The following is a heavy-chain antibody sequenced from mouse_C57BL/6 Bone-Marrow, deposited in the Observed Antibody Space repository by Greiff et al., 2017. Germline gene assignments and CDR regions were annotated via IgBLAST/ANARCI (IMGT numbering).Heavy chain of an antibody. Sequence: VKLVESGPGLVAPSQRLSITCTVSGFSLTSYCVDWVRQPPGKGLEWLGVIGGGGSTNYNSALMSRLSISKDNSKSPVFLKMHSLQTDDTAMYYYSNQSDWYSMDYWGPGTSVTVSS. J-gene: IGHJ4*01. D-gene: IGHD4-1*01. CDR3: SNQSDWYSMDY. CDR1: GFSLTSYC. CDR2: IGGGGST. V-gene: IGHV2-9*01.